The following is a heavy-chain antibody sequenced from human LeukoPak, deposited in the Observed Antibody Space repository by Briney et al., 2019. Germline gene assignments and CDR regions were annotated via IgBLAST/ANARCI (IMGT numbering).Heavy chain of an antibody. CDR3: AKELGMATEG. CDR1: GFTFSSYG. V-gene: IGHV3-33*06. Sequence: GGSLRLSCAASGFTFSSYGMHWVRQAPGKGLEWVAVIWYDGSNKYYADSVKGRFTISRDNSKNTLYLQMHTLRAEDTAVYYCAKELGMATEGWGQGTLVTVSS. D-gene: IGHD5-24*01. J-gene: IGHJ4*02. CDR2: IWYDGSNK.